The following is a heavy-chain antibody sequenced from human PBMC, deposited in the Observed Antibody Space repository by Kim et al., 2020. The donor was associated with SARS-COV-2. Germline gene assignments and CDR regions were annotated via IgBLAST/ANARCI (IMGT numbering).Heavy chain of an antibody. D-gene: IGHD2-8*01. Sequence: KLQGRVTMTTDTSTSTAYMELRSLRSDDTAVYYCARAPPYCTNGVCSFDYWGQGTLVTVSS. V-gene: IGHV1-18*01. J-gene: IGHJ4*02. CDR3: ARAPPYCTNGVCSFDY.